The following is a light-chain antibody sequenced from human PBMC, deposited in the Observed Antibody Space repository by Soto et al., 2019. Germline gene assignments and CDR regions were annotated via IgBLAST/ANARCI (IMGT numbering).Light chain of an antibody. V-gene: IGKV3-15*01. CDR1: QSVSSN. Sequence: EIVLTQSPGTHSLSPGERATLSCRASQSVSSNLAWYQQKPGQAPRLLIYGASTRATGIPARFSGSGSGTEFTLTISSLQSEDFAVYYCQQYNNWPKTFSQGTKVDVK. CDR3: QQYNNWPKT. J-gene: IGKJ1*01. CDR2: GAS.